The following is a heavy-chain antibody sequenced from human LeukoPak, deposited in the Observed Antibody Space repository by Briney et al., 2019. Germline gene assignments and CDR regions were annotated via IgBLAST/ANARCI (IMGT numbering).Heavy chain of an antibody. CDR1: GGSISSYY. CDR3: ARTSTYTNYDY. Sequence: SETLSLTCTVSGGSISSYYWSWIRQPPGKGLEWIGYIYYSGSTNYNPSLKSRVTISVDTSKNQFSLKLSSVTAADTAVYYCARTSTYTNYDYWGQGTLVTVSS. J-gene: IGHJ4*02. D-gene: IGHD4-11*01. V-gene: IGHV4-59*01. CDR2: IYYSGST.